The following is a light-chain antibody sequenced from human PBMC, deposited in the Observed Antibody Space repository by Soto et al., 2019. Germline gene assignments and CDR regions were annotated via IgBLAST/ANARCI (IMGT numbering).Light chain of an antibody. J-gene: IGKJ4*01. CDR1: QSVSSY. CDR3: QQRTS. V-gene: IGKV3-11*01. Sequence: EIVLTQSPATLSLSPGERATLSCRASQSVSSYLAWYQQKPGQAPRLLIYEASNRATGIPARFSGSGSGTDFTLTISSLQPEDFAVYYFQQRTSFGVGTKVEIK. CDR2: EAS.